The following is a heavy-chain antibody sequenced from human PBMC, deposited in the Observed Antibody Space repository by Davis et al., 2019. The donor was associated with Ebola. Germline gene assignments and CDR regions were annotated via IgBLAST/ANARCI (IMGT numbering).Heavy chain of an antibody. CDR2: ISWNSGSI. D-gene: IGHD5-18*01. Sequence: PGGSLRLSCAASGFTFDDYAMHWVRQAPGKGLEWVSGISWNSGSIGYADSVKGRFTISRDNAKNSLYLQMNSLRAEDTALYYCAKGEAYSYGLDYWGQGTLVTVSS. V-gene: IGHV3-9*01. CDR3: AKGEAYSYGLDY. CDR1: GFTFDDYA. J-gene: IGHJ4*02.